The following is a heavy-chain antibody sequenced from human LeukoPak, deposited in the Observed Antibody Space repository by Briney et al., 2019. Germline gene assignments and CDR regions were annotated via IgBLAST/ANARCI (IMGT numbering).Heavy chain of an antibody. V-gene: IGHV3-73*01. Sequence: GGSLRLSCAASGFTFSGSAIHWVRQSSGKGLEWVGQIDKKDKGYATATAYAASVKGRFTISRDDSINTAYLQMKSLKTEDTALYYCTRDSGTYNWFDPWGQGALVTVSS. CDR3: TRDSGTYNWFDP. CDR2: IDKKDKGYATAT. CDR1: GFTFSGSA. J-gene: IGHJ5*02. D-gene: IGHD1-26*01.